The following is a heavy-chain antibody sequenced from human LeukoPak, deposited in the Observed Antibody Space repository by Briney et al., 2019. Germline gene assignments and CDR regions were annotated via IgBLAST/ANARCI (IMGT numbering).Heavy chain of an antibody. CDR3: AREGSNLPTFDY. D-gene: IGHD4-23*01. J-gene: IGHJ4*02. CDR1: GGTFSSYA. Sequence: ASVKVSCKASGGTFSSYAISWVRQAPGQGLEWMGGIIPIFGTANYAQKFQGRVTITADESTSTAYMELSSLRSEDTAVYYCAREGSNLPTFDYWGQGTLVTVSS. CDR2: IIPIFGTA. V-gene: IGHV1-69*13.